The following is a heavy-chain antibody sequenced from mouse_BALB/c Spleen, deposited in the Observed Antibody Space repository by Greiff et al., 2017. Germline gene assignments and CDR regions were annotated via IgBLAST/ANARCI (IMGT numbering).Heavy chain of an antibody. Sequence: VQLQQSGAELVKPGASVKLSCTASGFNIKDTYMHWVKQRPEQGLEWIGRIDPANGNTKYDPKFQGKATITADTSSNTAYLQLSSLTSEDTAVYYCASEHYGSSGGNYWGQGTTLTVSS. CDR1: GFNIKDTY. CDR3: ASEHYGSSGGNY. V-gene: IGHV14-3*02. J-gene: IGHJ2*01. D-gene: IGHD1-1*01. CDR2: IDPANGNT.